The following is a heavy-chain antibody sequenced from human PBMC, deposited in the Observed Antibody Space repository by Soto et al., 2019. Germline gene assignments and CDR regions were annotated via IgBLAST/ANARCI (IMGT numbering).Heavy chain of an antibody. J-gene: IGHJ6*02. CDR3: ARRGYCTNGVCYYGMDV. Sequence: PGGSLRLSCAASGFTVSSNYVSWVRQAPGKGLEWVSVIYSGGSTYYADSVKGRFTISRDNSKNTLYLQMNSLRAEDTAVYYCARRGYCTNGVCYYGMDVWGQGTTVTVSS. CDR1: GFTVSSNY. V-gene: IGHV3-66*01. D-gene: IGHD2-8*01. CDR2: IYSGGST.